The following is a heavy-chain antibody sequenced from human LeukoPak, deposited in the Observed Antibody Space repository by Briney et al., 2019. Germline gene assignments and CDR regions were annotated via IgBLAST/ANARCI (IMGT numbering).Heavy chain of an antibody. CDR3: ARQRGWGNWAFDI. J-gene: IGHJ3*02. Sequence: SETLSLTCTVSGGSISSSDYYWGWIRQPPGKGLEWVATIYYSGKTYYNPSLKSRVTISVDTSNNQFSLRLRSVTAADTTVYYCARQRGWGNWAFDIWGQGTVVTVSS. V-gene: IGHV4-39*01. D-gene: IGHD3-10*01. CDR1: GGSISSSDYY. CDR2: IYYSGKT.